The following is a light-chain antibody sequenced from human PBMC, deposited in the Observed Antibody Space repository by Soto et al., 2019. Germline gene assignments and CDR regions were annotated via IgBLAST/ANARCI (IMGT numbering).Light chain of an antibody. J-gene: IGLJ2*01. CDR2: EDN. V-gene: IGLV6-57*04. CDR1: SGSIASNY. Sequence: NFMLTQPHSVSESPGKTVTISCTRSSGSIASNYVQWYQQRPCSAPTTVIYEDNQRPSGVPDRFSGSIDSSSNSASLTISGLKTEDEADYYCQSYDSSNLVLFGGGTQLTVL. CDR3: QSYDSSNLVL.